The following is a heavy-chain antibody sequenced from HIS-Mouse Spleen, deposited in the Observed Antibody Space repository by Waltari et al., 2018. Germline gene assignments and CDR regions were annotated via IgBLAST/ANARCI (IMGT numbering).Heavy chain of an antibody. CDR3: AREIPYSSSWYDWYFDL. CDR2: IYDSGST. D-gene: IGHD6-13*01. CDR1: GGPISRRSYH. V-gene: IGHV4-39*07. J-gene: IGHJ2*01. Sequence: QLQLQESGPGLVKPSETLSLTCTVSGGPISRRSYHWGWNRQPPGKGLEWIVSIYDSGSTYYNPSLKSRVTISVDTSKNQFSLKLSSVTAADTAVYYCAREIPYSSSWYDWYFDLWGRGTLVTVSS.